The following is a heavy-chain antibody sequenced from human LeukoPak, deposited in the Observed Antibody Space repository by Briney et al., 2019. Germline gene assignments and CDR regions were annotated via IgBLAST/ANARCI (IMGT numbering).Heavy chain of an antibody. J-gene: IGHJ4*02. CDR2: ISAYNGNT. V-gene: IGHV1-18*01. CDR3: ARDGPIVGATWYPDY. D-gene: IGHD1-26*01. CDR1: GYTFTSYG. Sequence: GASVKVSCKASGYTFTSYGISWVRQAPGQGLEWMGWISAYNGNTNYAQKLQGRVTMTTDTSTSTAYMELRSLRSDDTAVYYCARDGPIVGATWYPDYWGQGTLVTVSS.